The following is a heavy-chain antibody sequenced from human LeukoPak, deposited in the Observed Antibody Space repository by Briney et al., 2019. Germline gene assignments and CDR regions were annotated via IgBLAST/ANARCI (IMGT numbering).Heavy chain of an antibody. J-gene: IGHJ4*02. Sequence: PGGSLRLSCAASGFTVSSNYMSWVRQAPGKGLEWVSVIYSCGSTYYADSVKGRFTISRDNSKNTLYLQMNSLRAEDTAVYYCANHYYDSSGNFDYWGQGTLVTVSS. V-gene: IGHV3-53*01. D-gene: IGHD3-22*01. CDR1: GFTVSSNY. CDR3: ANHYYDSSGNFDY. CDR2: IYSCGST.